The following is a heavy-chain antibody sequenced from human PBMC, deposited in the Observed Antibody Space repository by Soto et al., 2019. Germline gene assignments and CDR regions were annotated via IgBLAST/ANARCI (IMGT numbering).Heavy chain of an antibody. CDR1: GGSISSYY. CDR2: IYYTGST. CDR3: ARESSTWLQFDY. D-gene: IGHD6-13*01. Sequence: EILSLTCTVPGGSISSYYGSWIRQPPGKGLEWIGFIYYTGSTNYNPSLKSRVTISLDTSKNQFSLKLSSVTAADRAVYYCARESSTWLQFDYWGQGTLVTVPS. J-gene: IGHJ4*02. V-gene: IGHV4-59*01.